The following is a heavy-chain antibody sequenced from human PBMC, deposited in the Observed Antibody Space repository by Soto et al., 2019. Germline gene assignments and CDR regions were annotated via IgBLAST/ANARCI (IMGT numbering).Heavy chain of an antibody. J-gene: IGHJ4*02. CDR3: ASNYDILTGFDY. CDR1: GGSISSYY. D-gene: IGHD3-9*01. V-gene: IGHV4-59*01. CDR2: IYYSGST. Sequence: SETLSLTCTVSGGSISSYYWSWIRQPPWKGLEWIGYIYYSGSTNYNPSLKSRVTISVDTSKNQFSLKLSSVTAADTAVYYCASNYDILTGFDYWGQGTLVTVSS.